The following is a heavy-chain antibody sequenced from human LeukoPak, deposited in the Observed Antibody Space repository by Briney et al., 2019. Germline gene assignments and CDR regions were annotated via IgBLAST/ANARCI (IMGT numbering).Heavy chain of an antibody. J-gene: IGHJ4*02. CDR1: GGSISSYY. D-gene: IGHD3-16*02. CDR3: ARATARITFGGVIVSPFDY. V-gene: IGHV4-59*12. Sequence: NPSESLSITCTDPGGSISSYYWSSIRQPPGKRLPWFAYIYYSGSTNYNPSLKSRVTISVDTSKNQFSLKLSSVTAADTAVYYCARATARITFGGVIVSPFDYWGQGTLVTVSS. CDR2: IYYSGST.